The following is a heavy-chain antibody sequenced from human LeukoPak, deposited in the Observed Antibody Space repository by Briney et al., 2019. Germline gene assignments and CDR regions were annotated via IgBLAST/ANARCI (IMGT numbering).Heavy chain of an antibody. CDR3: ARDRGPDCSGGSCWDY. J-gene: IGHJ4*02. D-gene: IGHD2-15*01. CDR1: GGSVSSYF. V-gene: IGHV4-59*02. CDR2: VYYSGST. Sequence: SETLSLTCTVSGGSVSSYFWSWIRQPPGKGLEWIGYVYYSGSTNYNPSLKSRVTISVDTSKNQFSLKLNSVTAADTAVYYCARDRGPDCSGGSCWDYWGQGTLVTVSS.